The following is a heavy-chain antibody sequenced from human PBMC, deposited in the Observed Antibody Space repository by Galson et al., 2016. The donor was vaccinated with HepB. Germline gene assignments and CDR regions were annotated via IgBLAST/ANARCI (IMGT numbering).Heavy chain of an antibody. J-gene: IGHJ2*01. CDR2: ISYDGSSD. Sequence: SLRLSCAAYGFTFNSHVMHWVRQAPGKGLEWLAVISYDGSSDFYTDSAKGRFTISRDNSKNTLYFQMNSLRADDTAIYYCARGAYYDFLWYFDLWGRGTPVTVSS. V-gene: IGHV3-30-3*01. CDR1: GFTFNSHV. D-gene: IGHD3-3*01. CDR3: ARGAYYDFLWYFDL.